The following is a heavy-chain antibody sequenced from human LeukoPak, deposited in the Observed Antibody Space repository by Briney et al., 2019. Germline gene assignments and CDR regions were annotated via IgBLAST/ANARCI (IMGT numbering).Heavy chain of an antibody. Sequence: PGGSLRLSCAASGFTFTTYWMAWVRQAPGKGLEWVANIRQDGGEKYYVDSVKGRFTISRDNAQNSLYLHINSLGAEDTAVYCCARHREGTTQVGLFNYWGQGTLVTVSS. CDR3: ARHREGTTQVGLFNY. CDR1: GFTFTTYW. CDR2: IRQDGGEK. D-gene: IGHD2-2*01. J-gene: IGHJ4*02. V-gene: IGHV3-7*01.